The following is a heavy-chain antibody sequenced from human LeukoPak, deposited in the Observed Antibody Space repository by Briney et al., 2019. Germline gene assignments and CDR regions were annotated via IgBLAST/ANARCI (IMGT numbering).Heavy chain of an antibody. Sequence: SETLSLTCAVYGGSFSGYYWSWIRQPPGKGLEWIGEINHSGSTNYNPSLKSRVTISVDTSKNQFSLKLSSVAAADTAVYYCARALGIVVVPAAILYWYFDLWGRGTLVTVSS. CDR1: GGSFSGYY. CDR3: ARALGIVVVPAAILYWYFDL. V-gene: IGHV4-34*01. J-gene: IGHJ2*01. CDR2: INHSGST. D-gene: IGHD2-2*03.